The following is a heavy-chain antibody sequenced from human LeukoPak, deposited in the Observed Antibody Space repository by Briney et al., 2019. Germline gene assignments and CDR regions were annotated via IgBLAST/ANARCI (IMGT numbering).Heavy chain of an antibody. J-gene: IGHJ6*03. V-gene: IGHV4-59*12. CDR3: ASSIAARGDYYYYYYMDV. D-gene: IGHD6-6*01. CDR1: GGSISSYY. Sequence: SETLSLTGTVSGGSISSYYWSWIRQPPGKGLEWIGYIYYSGSTNYNPSLKSRVTISVDTSKNQFSLKLSSVTAADTAVYYCASSIAARGDYYYYYYMDVWGKGTTVTVSS. CDR2: IYYSGST.